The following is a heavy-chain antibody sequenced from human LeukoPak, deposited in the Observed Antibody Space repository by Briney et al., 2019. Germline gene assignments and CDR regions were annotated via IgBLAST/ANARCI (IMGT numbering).Heavy chain of an antibody. CDR3: ARESRGMVRGTMDY. J-gene: IGHJ4*02. CDR2: INPSGGST. Sequence: ASVKVSCKASGYTFTSYYMHWVRQAPGQGLEWMGIINPSGGSTSYAQKFQGRVTMTRNTSISTAYMELSSLRSEDTAVYYCARESRGMVRGTMDYWGQGTLVTVSS. CDR1: GYTFTSYY. V-gene: IGHV1-46*01. D-gene: IGHD3-10*01.